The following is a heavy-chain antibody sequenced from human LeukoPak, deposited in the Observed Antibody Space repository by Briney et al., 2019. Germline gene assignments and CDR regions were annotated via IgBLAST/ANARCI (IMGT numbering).Heavy chain of an antibody. J-gene: IGHJ3*02. D-gene: IGHD3-16*02. CDR2: INSDGSST. CDR3: ARDRYDYVWGSYRYDAFDI. Sequence: GGSLRLSCAASGFTFSSYWMHWVRQAPGKGLVWVSRINSDGSSTSYADSVKGRFTISRENAKNTLYLQMNSLRAEDTAVYYCARDRYDYVWGSYRYDAFDIWGQGTMVTVSS. CDR1: GFTFSSYW. V-gene: IGHV3-74*01.